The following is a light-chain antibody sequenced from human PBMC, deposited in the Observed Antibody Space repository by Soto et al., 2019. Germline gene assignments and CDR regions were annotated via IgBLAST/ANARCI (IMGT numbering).Light chain of an antibody. CDR2: LTN. V-gene: IGLV1-40*01. Sequence: QSVLTQPPSVSGAPGQRVTVSCTGSSSNIGAGYDVNWYQQLPGTAPKLLISLTNHRPSGVPDRFSGSQSGTSASLAITGLQAEDEADYYCQSYDLSLRGYGLGTGTKRTVL. J-gene: IGLJ1*01. CDR1: SSNIGAGYD. CDR3: QSYDLSLRGYG.